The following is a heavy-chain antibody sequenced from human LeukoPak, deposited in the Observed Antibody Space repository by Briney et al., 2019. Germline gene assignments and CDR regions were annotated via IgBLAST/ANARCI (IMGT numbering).Heavy chain of an antibody. CDR3: AKDISVSDSYFDY. CDR2: IRFDAANQ. V-gene: IGHV3-30*02. D-gene: IGHD6-19*01. Sequence: GGSLRLSCAASGFTFSSYGMHWVRQAPGKGLEWVAFIRFDAANQYYADSVKGRFTISRDNSKKTLYLQMDSVTYEDTAIYHCAKDISVSDSYFDYWGQGTLVTVSS. J-gene: IGHJ4*02. CDR1: GFTFSSYG.